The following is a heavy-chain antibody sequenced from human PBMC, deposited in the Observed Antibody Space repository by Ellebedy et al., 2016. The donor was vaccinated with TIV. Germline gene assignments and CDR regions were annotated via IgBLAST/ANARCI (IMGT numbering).Heavy chain of an antibody. J-gene: IGHJ4*02. Sequence: GESLKISCAASGFTFSNYWMHWVRQAPGKGLVWVSSISSSSSYIYYADSVKGRFTISRDNAKNSLYLQMNSLRAEDTAVYYCAREAARYGSGSYRIDYWGQGTLVTVSS. CDR3: AREAARYGSGSYRIDY. CDR2: ISSSSSYI. CDR1: GFTFSNYW. D-gene: IGHD3-10*01. V-gene: IGHV3-21*01.